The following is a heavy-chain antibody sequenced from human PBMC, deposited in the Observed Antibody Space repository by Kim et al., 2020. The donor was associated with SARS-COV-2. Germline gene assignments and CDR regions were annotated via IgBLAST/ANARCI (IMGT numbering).Heavy chain of an antibody. CDR2: IIGSGTTI. Sequence: GGSLRLSCTASGGTFSSYEMNWGRQAPGKGLEWGSYIIGSGTTIYYADSVRGRFTISRDKDKNSLVLQMNSLRAEDTAVYYLARGPNHSPFDYSRQGTLV. CDR3: ARGPNHSPFDY. CDR1: GGTFSSYE. V-gene: IGHV3-48*03. D-gene: IGHD5-18*01. J-gene: IGHJ4*02.